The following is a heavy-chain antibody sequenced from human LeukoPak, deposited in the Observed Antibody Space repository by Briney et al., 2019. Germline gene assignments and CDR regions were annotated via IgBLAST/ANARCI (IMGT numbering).Heavy chain of an antibody. J-gene: IGHJ4*02. CDR1: GGSISSSNW. CDR2: IYHSGST. CDR3: ARGEVLYYFDY. Sequence: SETLSLTCAVSGGSISSSNWWSWVRQPPGKGLEWIGEIYHSGSTNYNPSLKSRVTISVGKSKNQFSLKLSSVTAADTAVYYCARGEVLYYFDYWGQGTLVTVSS. V-gene: IGHV4-4*02.